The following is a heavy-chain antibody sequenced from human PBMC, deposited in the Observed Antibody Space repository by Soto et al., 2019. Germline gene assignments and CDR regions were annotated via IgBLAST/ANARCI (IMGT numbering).Heavy chain of an antibody. V-gene: IGHV3-15*07. CDR1: GFTFSNAW. J-gene: IGHJ4*01. D-gene: IGHD3-22*01. CDR3: TTDSYITSIIVRFDY. Sequence: GGSLRLSCAASGFTFSNAWINWVRQAPGKGLEWVGRVKSKNDGGTTDFAAPVKGRFAVSRDDSKNMVYLEMNSLQTEDTAIYYCTTDSYITSIIVRFDYWGHGTLVTVSS. CDR2: VKSKNDGGTT.